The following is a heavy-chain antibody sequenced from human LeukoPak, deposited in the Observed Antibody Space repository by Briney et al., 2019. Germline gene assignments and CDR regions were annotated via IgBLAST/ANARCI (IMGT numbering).Heavy chain of an antibody. CDR2: IRSKAYGGTT. CDR1: GFTFGDYA. CDR3: TRDRITMVRGVIALDY. V-gene: IGHV3-49*04. J-gene: IGHJ4*02. Sequence: GRSLRLSCTASGFTFGDYAMSWVRQAPGKGLEWIGFIRSKAYGGTTEYAASVKGRFTISRDDSKSIAYLQMNSLKTEDTAVYYCTRDRITMVRGVIALDYWGQGTLVTVSS. D-gene: IGHD3-10*01.